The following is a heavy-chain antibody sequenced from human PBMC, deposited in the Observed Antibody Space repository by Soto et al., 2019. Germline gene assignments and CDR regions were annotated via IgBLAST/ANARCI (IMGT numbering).Heavy chain of an antibody. Sequence: VTLCDRWSVAGCSISSYDWRWIRQPPGKGLEWIGYIHYSGTTGYNDSLKSRVTISADTSKNQFSLRLSSVTAADTAIYYCASERFQARGVFDFWGRGTMVTGSS. CDR2: IHYSGTT. V-gene: IGHV4-59*01. CDR1: GCSISSYD. J-gene: IGHJ3*01. D-gene: IGHD2-8*02. CDR3: ASERFQARGVFDF.